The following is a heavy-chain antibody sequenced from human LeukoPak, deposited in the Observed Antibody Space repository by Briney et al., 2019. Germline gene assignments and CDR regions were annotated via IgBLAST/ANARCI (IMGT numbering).Heavy chain of an antibody. D-gene: IGHD3-3*01. V-gene: IGHV3-23*01. CDR3: AKEVDDFWSGYYPFDY. CDR2: ISGSGGST. CDR1: GFTFSSYA. J-gene: IGHJ4*02. Sequence: HPGGSLRLSCAASGFTFSSYAMSWVRQAPGKGLEWVSAISGSGGSTYYADSVKGRFTIPRDNSKNTLYLQMNSLRAEDTAVYYCAKEVDDFWSGYYPFDYWGQGTLVTVSS.